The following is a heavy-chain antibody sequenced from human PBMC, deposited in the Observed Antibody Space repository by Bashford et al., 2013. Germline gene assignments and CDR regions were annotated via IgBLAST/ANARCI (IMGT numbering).Heavy chain of an antibody. D-gene: IGHD2-21*02. CDR2: QPNRGDT. J-gene: IGHJ2*01. V-gene: IGHV1-2*02. Sequence: WVRQAPGQGTRVDGMDQPNRGDTNYAQNFQGRVSMTRDTSISTAYLELSRLRSDDTAVYYCAKDYCAGDCASFFDLWGRGTLITVSS. CDR3: AKDYCAGDCASFFDL.